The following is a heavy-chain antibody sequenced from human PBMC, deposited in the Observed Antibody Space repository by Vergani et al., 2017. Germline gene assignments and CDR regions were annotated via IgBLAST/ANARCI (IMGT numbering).Heavy chain of an antibody. J-gene: IGHJ5*02. CDR2: TWYDGNNK. D-gene: IGHD1-14*01. CDR3: ARDLRLLYNRFDP. CDR1: GFTFNQYD. V-gene: IGHV3-33*01. Sequence: QVQLVESGGGVVQPGRSLRLSCAASGFTFNQYDMHWVRQAPGKGLEGVAVTWYDGNNKQYADSVKGRFTIFRDNSKSTMYLQMNSLRDEDTGVYYCARDLRLLYNRFDPWGQGTLVTVSS.